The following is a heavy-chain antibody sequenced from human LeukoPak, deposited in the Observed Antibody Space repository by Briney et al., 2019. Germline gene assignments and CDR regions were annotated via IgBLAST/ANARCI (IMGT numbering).Heavy chain of an antibody. D-gene: IGHD2-2*01. CDR3: VSFYETY. Sequence: GGSLRLSCAASGNYWMHWVRQAPGKGLVWVSHINSDGSWTSYADPVKGRFTISKDNAKNTVYLQMNNLRAEDTAVYYCVSFYETYWGRGTLVTVSS. V-gene: IGHV3-74*01. J-gene: IGHJ4*02. CDR2: INSDGSWT. CDR1: GNYW.